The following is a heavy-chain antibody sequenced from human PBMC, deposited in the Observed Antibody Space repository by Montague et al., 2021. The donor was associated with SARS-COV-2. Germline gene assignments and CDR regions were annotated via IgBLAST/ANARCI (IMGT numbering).Heavy chain of an antibody. J-gene: IGHJ6*03. CDR1: GGSFSTYS. CDR2: IHHGGST. Sequence: SETRSLTCAVRGGSFSTYSWNWIRQPPGKGLEWIGKIHHGGSTNYSPSLKSRVTISADTSKNQFSLKLTSVAAADTAVYYCARLGDGVVPSPILGVGPYYSYYYMDVWGKGTTVTVSS. D-gene: IGHD3-10*01. V-gene: IGHV4-34*01. CDR3: ARLGDGVVPSPILGVGPYYSYYYMDV.